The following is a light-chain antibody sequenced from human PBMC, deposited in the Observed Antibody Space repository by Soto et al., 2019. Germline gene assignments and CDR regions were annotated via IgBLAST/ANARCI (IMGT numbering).Light chain of an antibody. CDR2: AAS. V-gene: IGKV1-39*01. CDR3: QQSYSTPYT. CDR1: QSIRSY. J-gene: IGKJ2*01. Sequence: DIPMTQSPSSLSASVGDRVTITCRASQSIRSYLNWYQQKPGKAPKLLIYAASSLQSGVPLRFSGRGSGTDYTLTISSLQPEDFATYYCQQSYSTPYTFGQGTKLEIK.